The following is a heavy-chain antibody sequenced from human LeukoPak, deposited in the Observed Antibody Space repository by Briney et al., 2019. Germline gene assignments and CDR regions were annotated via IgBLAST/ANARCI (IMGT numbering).Heavy chain of an antibody. Sequence: PSETLSLTCAVYGGSFSGFYWSWIRQPPGKGLEWIGEINHSGYTNYNPSLKSRATISVDTSKNQFSLRLSSVTAADTAVYYCARGGRTQLVHWGQGTLVTVSS. CDR2: INHSGYT. J-gene: IGHJ5*02. CDR1: GGSFSGFY. D-gene: IGHD5-18*01. V-gene: IGHV4-34*01. CDR3: ARGGRTQLVH.